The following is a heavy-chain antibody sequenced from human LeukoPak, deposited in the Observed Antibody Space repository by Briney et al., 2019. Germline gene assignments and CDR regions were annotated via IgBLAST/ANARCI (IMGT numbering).Heavy chain of an antibody. CDR2: ISSSGSTI. CDR3: ARDQQWLDPGGFDY. J-gene: IGHJ4*02. D-gene: IGHD6-19*01. Sequence: PGGSLRLSCAASGFTFSSYEMNWVRQAPGKGLEWVSYISSSGSTIYYADSVKGRFTISRDNAKNSLYLQMNSLRAEDTAVYYCARDQQWLDPGGFDYWGQGTLVTVSS. V-gene: IGHV3-48*03. CDR1: GFTFSSYE.